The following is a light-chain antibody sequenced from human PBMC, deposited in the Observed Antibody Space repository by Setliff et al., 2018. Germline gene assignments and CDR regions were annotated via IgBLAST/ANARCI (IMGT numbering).Light chain of an antibody. V-gene: IGLV1-44*01. CDR2: GNF. CDR3: STWDYSLRTHV. J-gene: IGLJ1*01. CDR1: SDNIGRNA. Sequence: QSVLTQEASVSGTVGQKVTLSCTGESDNIGRNAVGWYQQSSHGAPKTVMLGNFLPSGIPDRFSGSKFGTTASLTISGLQLEDEADYYCSTWDYSLRTHVFGTGTKV.